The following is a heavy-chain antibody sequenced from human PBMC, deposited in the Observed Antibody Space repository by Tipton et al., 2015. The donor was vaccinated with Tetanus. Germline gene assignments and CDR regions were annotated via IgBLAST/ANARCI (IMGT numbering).Heavy chain of an antibody. J-gene: IGHJ4*02. CDR3: ARVPDLY. V-gene: IGHV3-30-3*01. CDR1: GFTFSSYA. CDR2: ISYDGSNK. Sequence: SLRLPCAASGFTFSSYAMHWVRQAPGKGLEWVAVISYDGSNKYYADSVKGRFTISRDNSKNTLYLQMNSLRAEDTAVYYCARVPDLYWGQGTLVTVSS.